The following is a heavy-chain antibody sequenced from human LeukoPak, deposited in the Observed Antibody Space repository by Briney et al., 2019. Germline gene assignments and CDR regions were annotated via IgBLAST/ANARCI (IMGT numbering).Heavy chain of an antibody. D-gene: IGHD1-26*01. J-gene: IGHJ6*02. Sequence: PGRSLRLSCAASGFTFDDYAMYWVRQAPGKGLEWVSGISWNSGSIGYADSVKGRFTISRDNAKNSLYLQMNSLRAEDTALYYCAKDIGKGGPGGYYYGMDVWGQGTTVTVSS. CDR1: GFTFDDYA. CDR3: AKDIGKGGPGGYYYGMDV. V-gene: IGHV3-9*01. CDR2: ISWNSGSI.